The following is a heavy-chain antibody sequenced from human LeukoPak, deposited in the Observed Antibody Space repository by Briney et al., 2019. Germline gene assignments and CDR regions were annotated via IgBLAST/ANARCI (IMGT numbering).Heavy chain of an antibody. D-gene: IGHD3-16*01. CDR1: AGTFNTYA. CDR3: ARDGGQRTRQVPSFHFVYYSMDV. V-gene: IGHV1-69*13. J-gene: IGHJ6*03. Sequence: GASVKVSCKVSAGTFNTYAFSWVRQAPGQGLQWMGGIIPIWGTSNYAQAFQGRLTITADESTTTAYMELTSLTSDDTAVYYCARDGGQRTRQVPSFHFVYYSMDVWGKGTPVIVSS. CDR2: IIPIWGTS.